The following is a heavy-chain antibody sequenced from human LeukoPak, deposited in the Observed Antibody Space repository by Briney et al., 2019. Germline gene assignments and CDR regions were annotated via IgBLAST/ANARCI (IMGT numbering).Heavy chain of an antibody. D-gene: IGHD3-3*01. Sequence: GVSLRLSCAASGFTVSSNYMSWVRQAPGKGLEWVSVIYSGGSTYYADSVKGRFTISRDNSKNTLYLQMNSLRAEDTAVYYCAKDRIDDFWSGLGIWGQGTMVTVSS. CDR1: GFTVSSNY. V-gene: IGHV3-53*05. J-gene: IGHJ3*02. CDR3: AKDRIDDFWSGLGI. CDR2: IYSGGST.